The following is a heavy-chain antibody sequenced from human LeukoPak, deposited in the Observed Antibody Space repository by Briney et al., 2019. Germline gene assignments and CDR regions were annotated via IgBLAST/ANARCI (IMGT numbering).Heavy chain of an antibody. V-gene: IGHV3-11*05. D-gene: IGHD5-24*01. CDR3: ARAPRDGYNPAYFDY. Sequence: RPGGSLRLSCAASGFTFSDYYMSWIRQAPGKGLEWVSYISSSSSYTNYADSVKGRFTISRDNAKNSLHLQMNSLRAEDTAVYYCARAPRDGYNPAYFDYWGQGTLVTVSS. CDR2: ISSSSSYT. CDR1: GFTFSDYY. J-gene: IGHJ4*02.